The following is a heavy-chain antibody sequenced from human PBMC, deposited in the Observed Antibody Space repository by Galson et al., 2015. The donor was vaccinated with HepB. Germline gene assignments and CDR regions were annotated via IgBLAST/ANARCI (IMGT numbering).Heavy chain of an antibody. CDR2: IKQDGSEK. J-gene: IGHJ4*02. CDR3: AKNSGGFDY. Sequence: SLRLSCAASGFTFSDYWMTWVRQAPGKGLEWVANIKQDGSEKYYVDSAKGRFTISRDNAKNSLYLQMNSLRVEDTAVYYCAKNSGGFDYWGQGTLVTVSS. CDR1: GFTFSDYW. V-gene: IGHV3-7*01. D-gene: IGHD3-16*01.